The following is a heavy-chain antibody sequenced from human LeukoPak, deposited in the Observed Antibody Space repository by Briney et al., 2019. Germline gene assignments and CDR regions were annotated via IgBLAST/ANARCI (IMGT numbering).Heavy chain of an antibody. CDR3: ARGLGATRGYYYYYYMDV. J-gene: IGHJ6*03. CDR1: GGSISSYY. V-gene: IGHV4-59*01. Sequence: SETLSLTCTVSGGSISSYYWSWIRQPPGKGLEWIGYIYYSGSTNDNPSLKSRVTISVDTSKNQFSLKLSSVTAADTAVYYCARGLGATRGYYYYYYMDVWGKGTTVTVSS. CDR2: IYYSGST. D-gene: IGHD1-26*01.